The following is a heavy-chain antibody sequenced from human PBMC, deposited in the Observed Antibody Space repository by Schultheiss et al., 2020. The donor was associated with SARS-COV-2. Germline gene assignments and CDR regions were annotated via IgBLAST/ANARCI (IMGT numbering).Heavy chain of an antibody. CDR2: INPDSGAT. CDR1: GYTFTGYY. V-gene: IGHV1-2*06. D-gene: IGHD3-10*01. CDR3: ARVNHRGGNWFDP. Sequence: ASVKVSCKASGYTFTGYYMHWVRQAPGQGLEWMGRINPDSGATSSAQRFQGRVTMTTDTSISTVYMELTRLTSDDTALYYCARVNHRGGNWFDPWGQGTLVTVSS. J-gene: IGHJ5*02.